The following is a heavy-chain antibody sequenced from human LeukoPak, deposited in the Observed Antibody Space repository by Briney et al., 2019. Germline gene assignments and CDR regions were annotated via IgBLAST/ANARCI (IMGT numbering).Heavy chain of an antibody. Sequence: SETLSLXCSVSGDSINSNYWSWMRLPPGKGLEWIGYIYYGGSTNYNPSLKSRVSMSVDTSKNQFSLNLSSVTAADTAVYHCARLLAGCPGGRCRAHFDYWGQGTLVTVSS. J-gene: IGHJ4*02. CDR1: GDSINSNY. D-gene: IGHD2-15*01. V-gene: IGHV4-59*01. CDR2: IYYGGST. CDR3: ARLLAGCPGGRCRAHFDY.